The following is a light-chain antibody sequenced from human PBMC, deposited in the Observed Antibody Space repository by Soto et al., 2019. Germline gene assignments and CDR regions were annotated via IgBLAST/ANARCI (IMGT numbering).Light chain of an antibody. J-gene: IGKJ2*01. CDR2: WAS. CDR1: QSVLSSSTNKNF. V-gene: IGKV4-1*01. CDR3: HQFYLSHT. Sequence: DIVMTQSPDSLAVSLGERATINCKSSQSVLSSSTNKNFLAWYQQKPGQAPKLLIYWASTRESGVPDRFSGSVSGTDFTLTISRLQAEDVAVYYCHQFYLSHTFGQGTKLEIK.